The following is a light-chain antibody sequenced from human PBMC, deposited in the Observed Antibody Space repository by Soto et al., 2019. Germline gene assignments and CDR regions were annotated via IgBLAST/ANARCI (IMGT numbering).Light chain of an antibody. J-gene: IGKJ1*01. V-gene: IGKV1-5*03. CDR3: QQYQTWT. Sequence: DIPMTQSPFTLSASVGDRVTITCRASQSISRWLAWYQQKPGKAPKLLIYRASSLESGVPSRFSGSGSGTELTLTISSLQSDDSATYYCQQYQTWTFGQGTKVEIK. CDR2: RAS. CDR1: QSISRW.